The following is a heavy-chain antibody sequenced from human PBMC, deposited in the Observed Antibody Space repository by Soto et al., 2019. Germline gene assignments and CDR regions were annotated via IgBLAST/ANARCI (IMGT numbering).Heavy chain of an antibody. J-gene: IGHJ4*02. CDR3: NSYPDFWGGHTPL. CDR1: GFSITNTW. V-gene: IGHV3-15*07. D-gene: IGHD3-3*01. CDR2: VKSKADGGTA. Sequence: EVQLVESGGGLVQPGGSLRLSCAASGFSITNTWMHWVGQAPGKGLEWVGRVKSKADGGTADYAAPVKGRFTVSRDGSKNTQYLQTNSLKMEDTAVYYCNSYPDFWGGHTPLWGQGTLVTVSP.